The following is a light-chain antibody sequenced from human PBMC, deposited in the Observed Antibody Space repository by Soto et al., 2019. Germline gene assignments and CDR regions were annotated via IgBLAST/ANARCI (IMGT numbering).Light chain of an antibody. V-gene: IGLV2-14*01. Sequence: QSALTQPASVSGSPGQSITISCTGTNSDVGGYNLVSWYQQHPGKAPKLMISEVSYRPSGVSNRFSGSKSGNTASLTISGLQAEDEADSYCSSSTSSSPNYVFGTGTKVTVL. J-gene: IGLJ1*01. CDR2: EVS. CDR1: NSDVGGYNL. CDR3: SSSTSSSPNYV.